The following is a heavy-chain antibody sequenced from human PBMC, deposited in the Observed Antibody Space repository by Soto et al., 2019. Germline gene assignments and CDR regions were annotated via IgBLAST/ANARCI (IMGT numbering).Heavy chain of an antibody. D-gene: IGHD3-16*02. CDR3: AKDRGIIVKAGDAFDV. CDR2: ISDSGDRT. Sequence: EVQLMESGGGLVQPGGSLRLSCASSGFTLSMSAVNWVRQAPGKGLEWVSYISDSGDRTYYADSVKGRITISRDRSKNTVSLQMDSLRAEDTAVYYCAKDRGIIVKAGDAFDVWGQGTKVTVSS. CDR1: GFTLSMSA. J-gene: IGHJ3*01. V-gene: IGHV3-23*01.